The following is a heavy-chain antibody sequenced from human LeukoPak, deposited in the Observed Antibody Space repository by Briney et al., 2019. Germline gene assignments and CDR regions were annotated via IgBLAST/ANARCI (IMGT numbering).Heavy chain of an antibody. D-gene: IGHD6-19*01. CDR1: GFTSSDHY. CDR2: MKGDGSEK. J-gene: IGHJ5*02. Sequence: GGSLRLSCVVSGFTSSDHYIDWARQAPGKGLEWVANMKGDGSEKHYVDSMKGRFTISRDNAKNSLYLQMNSLTAEDTAVYYCARQVQYRSGYFPPDPWGQGTLVTVSS. V-gene: IGHV3-7*01. CDR3: ARQVQYRSGYFPPDP.